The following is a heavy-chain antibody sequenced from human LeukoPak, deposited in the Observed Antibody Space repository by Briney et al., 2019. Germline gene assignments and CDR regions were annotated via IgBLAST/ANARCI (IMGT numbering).Heavy chain of an antibody. V-gene: IGHV3-23*01. CDR2: ISGSGGDT. D-gene: IGHD4-17*01. CDR1: GFTFSSYA. Sequence: GGSLRLSCAASGFTFSSYAMNWVRQAPGRGLEWVSGISGSGGDTNYADSVKGRFTISRDNSKNTLSLQMNSLRHEDTAVYYCARGSVTIDAFDIWGHGTMVTVSS. CDR3: ARGSVTIDAFDI. J-gene: IGHJ3*02.